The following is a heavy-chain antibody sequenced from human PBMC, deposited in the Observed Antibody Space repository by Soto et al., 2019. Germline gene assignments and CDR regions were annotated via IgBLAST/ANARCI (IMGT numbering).Heavy chain of an antibody. CDR2: ISYDGSNK. Sequence: GGSLRLSCAASGFTFSNYALHWVRQAPAKGLEWVAVISYDGSNKYYADSVKGRFTISRDNSENTLYLQMNTLRADDTAVYYCARDGGPLCCSGGSCYAGEYFQHWGPG. D-gene: IGHD2-15*01. CDR3: ARDGGPLCCSGGSCYAGEYFQH. CDR1: GFTFSNYA. J-gene: IGHJ1*01. V-gene: IGHV3-30*01.